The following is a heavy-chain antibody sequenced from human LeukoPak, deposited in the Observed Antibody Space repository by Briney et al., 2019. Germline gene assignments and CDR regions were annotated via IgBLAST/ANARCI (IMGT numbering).Heavy chain of an antibody. CDR1: GYTFTSYG. V-gene: IGHV1-18*01. D-gene: IGHD2-2*01. CDR2: ISGNNDNT. CDR3: ARAPFCSSVSCYRANNWLDP. J-gene: IGHJ5*02. Sequence: ASVKVSCKASGYTFTSYGISWVRQAPGQGLEWMGWISGNNDNTNYAQRVQDRITMTTDTSTSTAYMELRSLRSDDTAVYYCARAPFCSSVSCYRANNWLDPWGQGTLVTVSS.